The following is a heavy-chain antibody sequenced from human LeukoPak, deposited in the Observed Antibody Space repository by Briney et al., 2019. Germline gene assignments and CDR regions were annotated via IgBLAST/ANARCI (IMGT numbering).Heavy chain of an antibody. CDR2: ISSSSSYI. J-gene: IGHJ5*02. Sequence: PGGSLRLSCAASGFTFSSYSMNWVRQAPGKGLEWVSSISSSSSYIYYADSVKGRFTISRDNAKNSLYLQMNSLRAEDTAVYYCARDRAAAGVPPRRRFDPWGQGTLVTVSS. CDR1: GFTFSSYS. D-gene: IGHD6-13*01. V-gene: IGHV3-21*01. CDR3: ARDRAAAGVPPRRRFDP.